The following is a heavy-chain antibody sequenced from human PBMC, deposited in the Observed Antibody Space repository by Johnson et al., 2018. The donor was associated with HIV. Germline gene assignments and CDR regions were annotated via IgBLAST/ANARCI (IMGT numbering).Heavy chain of an antibody. CDR3: AKGGSAVAVAFDI. V-gene: IGHV3-30*14. CDR1: GFTFISYA. Sequence: QVQLVESGGGVVQPGRSLRLSCAASGFTFISYAMHWVRQAPGKGLEWVAVISYDGSNKYYADSVKGRFTISRDNSKNTLYLQMNSLRAEDTAVYYCAKGGSAVAVAFDILGQGTMVTVSS. J-gene: IGHJ3*02. CDR2: ISYDGSNK. D-gene: IGHD6-19*01.